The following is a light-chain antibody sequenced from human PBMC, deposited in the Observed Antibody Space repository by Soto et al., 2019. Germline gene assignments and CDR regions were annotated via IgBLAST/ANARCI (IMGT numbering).Light chain of an antibody. CDR3: QQYGASLLT. J-gene: IGKJ4*01. CDR2: GAS. Sequence: EVVLTQSPGTLSLSPGQRATLSCRASQRVSSSYLAWYQQKPGQAPRLLIYGASSRATGIPDRFSGSGSGTDFTLTINRLEPEDIAVYYCQQYGASLLTFGGGTKVDIK. CDR1: QRVSSSY. V-gene: IGKV3-20*01.